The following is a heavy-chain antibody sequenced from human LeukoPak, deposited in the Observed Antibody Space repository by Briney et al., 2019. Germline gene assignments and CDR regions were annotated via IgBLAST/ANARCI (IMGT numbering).Heavy chain of an antibody. J-gene: IGHJ6*02. Sequence: SETLSLTCTVSGGSISSYYWSWIRQPPGKGLERIGYIYYSGSTNYNPSLKSRVTISVDTSKNHFSLKLSSVTAADTAVYYCARGGSSYYYGMDVWGQGTTVTVSS. CDR2: IYYSGST. V-gene: IGHV4-59*01. CDR1: GGSISSYY. D-gene: IGHD6-6*01. CDR3: ARGGSSYYYGMDV.